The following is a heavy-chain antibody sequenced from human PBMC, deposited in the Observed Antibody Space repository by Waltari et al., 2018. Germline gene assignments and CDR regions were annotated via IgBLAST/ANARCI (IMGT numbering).Heavy chain of an antibody. V-gene: IGHV4-34*01. CDR2: INHSGST. J-gene: IGHJ4*02. Sequence: QVQLQQWGAGLLKPSETLSLTCAVYGGSFSGYYWSWIRQPPGKGLEWIGEINHSGSTNYNPSLKSRVTISVDTSKNQFSLKLSSVTAADTAVYYCARGKSYYYGSGSLAYWGQGTLVTVSS. CDR1: GGSFSGYY. D-gene: IGHD3-10*01. CDR3: ARGKSYYYGSGSLAY.